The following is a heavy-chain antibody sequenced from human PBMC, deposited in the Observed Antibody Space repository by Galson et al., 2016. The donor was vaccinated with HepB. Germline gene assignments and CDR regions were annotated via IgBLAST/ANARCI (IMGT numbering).Heavy chain of an antibody. D-gene: IGHD2-15*01. CDR1: GFAFSTHW. Sequence: SLRLSCAASGFAFSTHWMHWVRQAPGKGLVCVSRISEDGRATNYADSVKGRFAISRDNAKNTLHLQMSSLSAEDTAIYYCARVFPARCRGRSCFSEGAFDIWGQGTMVIVSS. V-gene: IGHV3-74*01. CDR3: ARVFPARCRGRSCFSEGAFDI. CDR2: ISEDGRAT. J-gene: IGHJ3*02.